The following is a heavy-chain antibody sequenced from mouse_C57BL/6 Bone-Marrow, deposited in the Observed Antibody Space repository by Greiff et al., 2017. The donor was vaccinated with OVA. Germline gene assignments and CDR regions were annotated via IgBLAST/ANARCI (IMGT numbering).Heavy chain of an antibody. V-gene: IGHV5-6*02. CDR3: ARRDYSNYGFAY. CDR1: GFTFSSYG. CDR2: ISSGGSYT. J-gene: IGHJ3*01. Sequence: EVKLQESGGDLVEPGGSLKLSCAASGFTFSSYGMSWVRQTPDKRLEWVATISSGGSYTYYPDSVKGRFTISRDNAKNTLYLQMSRLKSEDTAMYYCARRDYSNYGFAYWGQGTLVTVSA. D-gene: IGHD2-5*01.